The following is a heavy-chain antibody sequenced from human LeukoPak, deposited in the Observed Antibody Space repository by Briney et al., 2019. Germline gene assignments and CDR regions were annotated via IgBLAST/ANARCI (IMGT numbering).Heavy chain of an antibody. V-gene: IGHV3-33*01. J-gene: IGHJ4*02. Sequence: PGGSLRLSCATSGFSFGSYGMPWVRQAPGKGLEWVALIWHDGSNSDYADTVKGRFTISRDNSRNTLSLQMNSLRVEDTAMCYCARAHNWSLGDNWGPGTLVTVSS. CDR1: GFSFGSYG. D-gene: IGHD3-3*01. CDR2: IWHDGSNS. CDR3: ARAHNWSLGDN.